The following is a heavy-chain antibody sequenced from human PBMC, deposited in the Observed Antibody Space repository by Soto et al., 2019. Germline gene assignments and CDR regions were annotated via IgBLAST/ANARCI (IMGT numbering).Heavy chain of an antibody. CDR1: GFTFSSYA. CDR3: AKGAYKYVWGNYCLFDI. J-gene: IGHJ4*02. D-gene: IGHD3-16*01. Sequence: PGGSLRLSCTASGFTFSSYAISWVRQAPGKGLEWVSSITGTGGTTYYADSLKGRITISRDNSKNTVFLQMDSLTAEDTAVYYCAKGAYKYVWGNYCLFDIWGQGHLVTVSS. V-gene: IGHV3-23*01. CDR2: ITGTGGTT.